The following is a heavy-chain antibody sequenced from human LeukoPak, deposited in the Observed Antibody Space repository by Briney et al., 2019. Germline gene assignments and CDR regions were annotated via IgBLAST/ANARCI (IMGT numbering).Heavy chain of an antibody. V-gene: IGHV3-48*02. CDR1: GFTFSTYN. J-gene: IGHJ5*01. CDR3: ARNLDS. CDR2: IGASSGAI. Sequence: GGSLRLSCSASGFTFSTYNMNWVRQAPGKGLEWVSFIGASSGAIYYADSVKGRFTISRDNAKKSLYLQMNSLRDEDTAVYYCARNLDSWGQGALVTVSS.